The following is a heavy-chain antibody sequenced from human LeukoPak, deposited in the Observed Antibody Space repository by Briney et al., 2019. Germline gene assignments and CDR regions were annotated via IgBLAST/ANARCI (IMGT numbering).Heavy chain of an antibody. CDR1: GGSISSYY. J-gene: IGHJ5*02. D-gene: IGHD3-22*01. V-gene: IGHV4-59*12. Sequence: PSETLSLTCTVSGGSISSYYWSWIRQPPGKGLEWIGYIYYSGSTNPNPSLKSRVTISVDTSKNQFSLKLSSVTAADTALYYCARSHYYDSSGSQNNWFDPWGQGTLVTVSS. CDR2: IYYSGST. CDR3: ARSHYYDSSGSQNNWFDP.